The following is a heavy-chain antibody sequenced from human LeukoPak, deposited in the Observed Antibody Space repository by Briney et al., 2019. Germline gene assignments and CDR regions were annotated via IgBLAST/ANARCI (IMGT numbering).Heavy chain of an antibody. CDR3: ARQSSGIAATDKIDY. CDR1: GFTFSSYA. CDR2: FTSMSRTI. V-gene: IGHV3-21*01. D-gene: IGHD6-13*01. J-gene: IGHJ4*02. Sequence: GGSLRLSCAASGFTFSSYAMTWVRQAPGKGLEWVSSFTSMSRTIYYADSVKGRFTISRDDAKKSLYLQMNSLRVEDTAIYYCARQSSGIAATDKIDYWAREPWSPSPQ.